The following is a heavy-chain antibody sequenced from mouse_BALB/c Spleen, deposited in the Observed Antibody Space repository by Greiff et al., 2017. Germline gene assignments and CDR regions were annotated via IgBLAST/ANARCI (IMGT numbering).Heavy chain of an antibody. CDR1: GYTFSSYW. CDR2: ILPGSGST. Sequence: QVQLQQSGAELMKPGASMKISCKATGYTFSSYWIEWVKQRPGHGLEWIGEILPGSGSTNYNEKFKGKATFTADTSSNTAYMQLSSLTSEDSAVYYCARGPYGNYDWYFDVWGAGTTVTVSS. J-gene: IGHJ1*01. CDR3: ARGPYGNYDWYFDV. V-gene: IGHV1-9*01. D-gene: IGHD2-1*01.